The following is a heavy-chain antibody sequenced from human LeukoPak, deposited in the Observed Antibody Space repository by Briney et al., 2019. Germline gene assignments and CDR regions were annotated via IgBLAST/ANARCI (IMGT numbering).Heavy chain of an antibody. Sequence: SETLSLTCTVSGGSINSGDYYWSWIRQHPGKGLEWIGYIYYSGSTYYNPSLKSRVTISVDTSKNQFSLKLSSVTAADTAVYYCARCLTSYYGSEYNWFDPWGQGTLVTVSS. D-gene: IGHD3-10*01. V-gene: IGHV4-31*03. J-gene: IGHJ5*02. CDR1: GGSINSGDYY. CDR2: IYYSGST. CDR3: ARCLTSYYGSEYNWFDP.